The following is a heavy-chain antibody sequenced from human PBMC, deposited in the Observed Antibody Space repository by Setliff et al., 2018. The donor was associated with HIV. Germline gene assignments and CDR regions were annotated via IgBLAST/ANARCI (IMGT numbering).Heavy chain of an antibody. CDR3: ARDFCGSSCSSGYGYFDH. D-gene: IGHD2-15*01. V-gene: IGHV3-48*01. CDR1: GFTFSDYS. Sequence: PGGSLRLSCAASGFTFSDYSMNWVRQAPGKGLEWVSFIGGRFDTYYPDSVKGRFTTSRDNARNSLYLEMNSLRADDTAVYYCARDFCGSSCSSGYGYFDHWGQGTLVTVSS. CDR2: IGGRFDT. J-gene: IGHJ4*02.